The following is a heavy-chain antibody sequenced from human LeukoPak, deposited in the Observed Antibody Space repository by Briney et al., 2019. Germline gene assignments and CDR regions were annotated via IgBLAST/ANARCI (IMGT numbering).Heavy chain of an antibody. Sequence: GGSLRLSCAASGLTFSNHWMHWVRQAPGKGLMWVSRINRDGSRTDYADSVKGRFTISRDDAKNTLYLQVNSLRAEDTAVYFRARGGSDTAMAHDYWGQGTLVTVSS. CDR3: ARGGSDTAMAHDY. CDR2: INRDGSRT. CDR1: GLTFSNHW. V-gene: IGHV3-74*01. J-gene: IGHJ4*02. D-gene: IGHD5-18*01.